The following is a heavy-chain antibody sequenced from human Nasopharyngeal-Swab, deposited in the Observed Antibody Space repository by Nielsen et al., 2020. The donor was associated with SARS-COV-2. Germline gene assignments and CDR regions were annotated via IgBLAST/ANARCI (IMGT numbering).Heavy chain of an antibody. CDR1: GGSFSGYY. CDR3: ASRIAAAGTYWFDP. J-gene: IGHJ5*02. D-gene: IGHD6-13*01. CDR2: INHSGST. Sequence: GSLRLSCAVYGGSFSGYYWGWIRQPPGKGLEWIGEINHSGSTNYNPSLKSRVTISVDTSKNQFSLKLSSVTAADTAVYYCASRIAAAGTYWFDPWGQGTLVTVSS. V-gene: IGHV4-34*01.